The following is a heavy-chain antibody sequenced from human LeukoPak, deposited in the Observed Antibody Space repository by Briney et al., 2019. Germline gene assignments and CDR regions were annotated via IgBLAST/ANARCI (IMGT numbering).Heavy chain of an antibody. CDR3: ARGHSKTYYDFWSGRGFDP. J-gene: IGHJ5*02. D-gene: IGHD3-3*01. Sequence: SETLSLTCAVYGGSFSGYYWSWIRQPPGKGLEWIGEINHSGSTNYNPSLKSRVTISVDTSKNQFSLKLSSVTAADTAVYYCARGHSKTYYDFWSGRGFDPWGQGTLVTVSS. CDR2: INHSGST. V-gene: IGHV4-34*01. CDR1: GGSFSGYY.